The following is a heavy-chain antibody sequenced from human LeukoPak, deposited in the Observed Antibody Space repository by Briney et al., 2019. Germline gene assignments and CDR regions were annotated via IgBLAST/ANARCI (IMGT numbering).Heavy chain of an antibody. CDR1: GGSFSGYY. Sequence: PSETLSLTCAVYGGSFSGYYWSWIRQPPGKGLEWIGEINHSGSTNYNPSLKSRVTISVDTSKNQFSLKLSSVTAADTAVYYCARPQCSSTSCSFDYWGQGTQVTVSS. CDR3: ARPQCSSTSCSFDY. D-gene: IGHD2-2*01. V-gene: IGHV4-34*01. J-gene: IGHJ4*02. CDR2: INHSGST.